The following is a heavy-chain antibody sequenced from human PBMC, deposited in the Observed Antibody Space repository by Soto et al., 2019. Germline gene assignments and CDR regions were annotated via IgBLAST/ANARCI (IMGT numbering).Heavy chain of an antibody. CDR3: ARGGYCSSTSCAESIAAPLYGMDV. D-gene: IGHD2-2*01. J-gene: IGHJ6*02. CDR1: GFTFSDYY. Sequence: GGSLRLSCAASGFTFSDYYMSWICQAPGKGLEWVSYISSSSSYTNYADSVKGRFTISRDNAKNSLYLQMNSLRAEDTAVYYCARGGYCSSTSCAESIAAPLYGMDVWGQGTTVTVSS. CDR2: ISSSSSYT. V-gene: IGHV3-11*06.